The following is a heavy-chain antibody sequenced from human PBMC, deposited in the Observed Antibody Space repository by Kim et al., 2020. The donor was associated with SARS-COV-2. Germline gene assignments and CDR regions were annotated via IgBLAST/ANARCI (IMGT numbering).Heavy chain of an antibody. J-gene: IGHJ5*02. D-gene: IGHD2-2*01. CDR3: VRYGLNAAMDR. V-gene: IGHV3-7*03. CDR2: IKQDGNEK. Sequence: GGSLRLSCEVSGFTLSTYWMTWVRQAPGEGLEWVANIKQDGNEKHYVDSVKGRFTISRDNARNSLHLQMNSLRVEDTALYYCVRYGLNAAMDRWGQGTLV. CDR1: GFTLSTYW.